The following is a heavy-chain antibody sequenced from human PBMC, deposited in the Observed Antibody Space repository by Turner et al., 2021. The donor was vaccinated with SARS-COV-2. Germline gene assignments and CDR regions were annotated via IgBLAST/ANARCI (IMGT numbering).Heavy chain of an antibody. V-gene: IGHV1-24*01. J-gene: IGHJ4*02. Sequence: QVQLVQSEAEVKKPGASVKVSCKFSGYTLIELSMHWVRQAPGKGLEWMGGCDPEDGETISAQKFQGRVTMTEDTSTDTAYMELSSLRSEDTAVYYCATGYAYCGGDCSIHYWGQGTLVTVSS. CDR2: CDPEDGET. CDR1: GYTLIELS. CDR3: ATGYAYCGGDCSIHY. D-gene: IGHD2-21*02.